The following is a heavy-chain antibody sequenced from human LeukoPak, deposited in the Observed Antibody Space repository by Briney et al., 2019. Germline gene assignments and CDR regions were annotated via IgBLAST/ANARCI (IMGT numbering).Heavy chain of an antibody. V-gene: IGHV3-7*01. D-gene: IGHD3-10*01. CDR2: IKQDGSEK. J-gene: IGHJ6*03. CDR3: ARFKGFGRYYMDV. CDR1: GFTFSSYW. Sequence: PGGSLRLSCAASGFTFSSYWMSWVRQAPGKGLEWVANIKQDGSEKYYVDSVKGRFTISRDNAKNSLYLHMNSLRAEDTAVYYCARFKGFGRYYMDVWGKGTTVTVSS.